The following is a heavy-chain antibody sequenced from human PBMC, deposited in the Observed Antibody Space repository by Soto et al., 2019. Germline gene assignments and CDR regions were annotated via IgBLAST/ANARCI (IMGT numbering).Heavy chain of an antibody. V-gene: IGHV3-21*01. CDR3: ARDYYDSPHPYY. D-gene: IGHD3-22*01. Sequence: EVQLVESWGGXVKPGGSLRLSCAASGFPFSSYSMNWVRQVPGTGLEWVSSISSSSSYIYYADSVKGQYTISRDNAKNSLYPQMNSLRAEHTAVYYCARDYYDSPHPYYWGQGTLVTVSP. CDR2: ISSSSSYI. CDR1: GFPFSSYS. J-gene: IGHJ4*01.